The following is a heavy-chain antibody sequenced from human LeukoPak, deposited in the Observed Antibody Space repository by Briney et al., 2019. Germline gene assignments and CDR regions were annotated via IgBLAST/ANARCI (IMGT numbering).Heavy chain of an antibody. V-gene: IGHV4-4*07. D-gene: IGHD2-15*01. Sequence: SETLSLTCSVSGASVTNFYWTWIRQPAGKGLEYIGRIYASGSIDYNPSLKSRVTLSVDSSNNQFSLNLTSVTAADTALYYCARSARFNYFYMDVWGKGTSVTVS. CDR2: IYASGSI. CDR1: GASVTNFY. J-gene: IGHJ6*03. CDR3: ARSARFNYFYMDV.